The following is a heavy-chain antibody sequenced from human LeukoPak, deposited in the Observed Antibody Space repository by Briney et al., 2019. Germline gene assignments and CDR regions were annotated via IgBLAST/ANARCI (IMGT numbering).Heavy chain of an antibody. CDR3: ARVVSPYSGSYYETAAEYFQH. J-gene: IGHJ1*01. V-gene: IGHV1-18*01. D-gene: IGHD1-26*01. CDR1: GYTFTSYG. Sequence: GASVKVSCKASGYTFTSYGISWVRQAPGQGLEWMGWISAYNSNTNYAQKLQGRVTMTTDTSTSTAYMELRSLRSDDTAVYYCARVVSPYSGSYYETAAEYFQHWGQGTLVTVSS. CDR2: ISAYNSNT.